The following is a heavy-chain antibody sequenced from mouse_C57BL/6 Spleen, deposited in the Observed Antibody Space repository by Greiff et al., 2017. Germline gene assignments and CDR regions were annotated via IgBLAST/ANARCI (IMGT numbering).Heavy chain of an antibody. Sequence: EVQGVESGGDLVKPGGSLKLSCAASGFTFSSYGMSWVRQTPDKRLEWVATISSGGSYTYYPDSVKGRFTISRDNAKNTLYLQMSSLKSEDTAMYYCARQPPQGITTVVATDYAMDYWGQGTSVTVSS. D-gene: IGHD1-1*01. J-gene: IGHJ4*01. V-gene: IGHV5-6*01. CDR2: ISSGGSYT. CDR3: ARQPPQGITTVVATDYAMDY. CDR1: GFTFSSYG.